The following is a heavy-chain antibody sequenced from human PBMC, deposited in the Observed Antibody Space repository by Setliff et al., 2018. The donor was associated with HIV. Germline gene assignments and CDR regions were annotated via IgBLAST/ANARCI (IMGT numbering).Heavy chain of an antibody. CDR3: ESSGYYGSSGEPSYFDY. Sequence: ASVKVSCKASGYTFSNYAIIWVRQAPGQGLEWMGWISAYNGYTNYAQKLQGRVTMTTDTSTSTAYMELRSLRSDDSAVYYCESSGYYGSSGEPSYFDYWGQGTLVTVSS. J-gene: IGHJ4*02. CDR2: ISAYNGYT. V-gene: IGHV1-18*01. CDR1: GYTFSNYA. D-gene: IGHD3-22*01.